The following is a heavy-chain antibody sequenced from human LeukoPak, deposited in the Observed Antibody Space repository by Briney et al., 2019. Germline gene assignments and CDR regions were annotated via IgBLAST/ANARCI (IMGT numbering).Heavy chain of an antibody. D-gene: IGHD1-26*01. Sequence: GGSLRLSCAASAFTFSDYSMNWVRQAPGKGLEWISYISERSSTIYYADSVRGRFTISRDNAKNSMYLQMNSLRAEDTAVYYCARDRLTSGSYFFDYWGQGTPVTLSS. V-gene: IGHV3-48*01. J-gene: IGHJ4*02. CDR3: ARDRLTSGSYFFDY. CDR2: ISERSSTI. CDR1: AFTFSDYS.